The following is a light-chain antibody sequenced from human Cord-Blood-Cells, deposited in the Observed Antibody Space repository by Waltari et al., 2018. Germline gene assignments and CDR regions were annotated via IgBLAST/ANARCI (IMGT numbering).Light chain of an antibody. CDR1: SSDVGGYNY. CDR3: SSYAGINNFYV. V-gene: IGLV2-8*01. Sequence: QSALTQPPSASGSPGQSVTISCTGTSSDVGGYNYVSWYQQHPGKAPKLMIYEVSKRPTGVPYCFSGSKSVNTASLTVSGLQAEEEADYFCSSYAGINNFYVFGTGTKVTVL. J-gene: IGLJ1*01. CDR2: EVS.